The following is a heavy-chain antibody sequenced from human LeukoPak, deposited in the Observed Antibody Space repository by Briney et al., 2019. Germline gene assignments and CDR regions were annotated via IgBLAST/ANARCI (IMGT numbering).Heavy chain of an antibody. J-gene: IGHJ1*01. Sequence: SETLSLTCTVSGGSISSSGLYWGWIRQSPGMGLEWIGSINYSGTTYYNPSLKSRVSISVDTSKSQFSLKLSSVTATDTAVYYCARQWDSSGYHEYFQHWGQGTLVTVSS. V-gene: IGHV4-39*01. CDR2: INYSGTT. CDR3: ARQWDSSGYHEYFQH. D-gene: IGHD3-22*01. CDR1: GGSISSSGLY.